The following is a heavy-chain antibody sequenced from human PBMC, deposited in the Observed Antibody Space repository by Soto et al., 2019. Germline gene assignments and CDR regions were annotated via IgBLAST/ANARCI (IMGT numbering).Heavy chain of an antibody. V-gene: IGHV5-51*01. CDR2: IYPGDSDT. CDR1: GYSFTSYW. J-gene: IGHJ3*02. CDR3: ARQFDYDIYAFDI. Sequence: EVQLVQSGAEVKKPGESLKISCKGSGYSFTSYWIGWVRQMPGKGLEWMGIIYPGDSDTRYSPSFQGQVTISADKSISTAYLQWSSLQAADTAMYYCARQFDYDIYAFDIWGPGTMVTASS. D-gene: IGHD3-9*01.